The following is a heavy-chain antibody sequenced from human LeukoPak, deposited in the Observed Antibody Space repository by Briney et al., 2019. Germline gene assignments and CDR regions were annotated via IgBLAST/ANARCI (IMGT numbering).Heavy chain of an antibody. D-gene: IGHD3-22*01. Sequence: GRSLRLSCAASGFTISGSGMHWVRQASGKGLEWVGRIRSKDNSYATAYAASVKGRFTISRDDSKNTAYLQLNSLKTEDTAVYYCTRQGDYYDSSGYYRRLDVWGKGTTVTVSS. J-gene: IGHJ6*04. CDR3: TRQGDYYDSSGYYRRLDV. CDR2: IRSKDNSYAT. CDR1: GFTISGSG. V-gene: IGHV3-73*01.